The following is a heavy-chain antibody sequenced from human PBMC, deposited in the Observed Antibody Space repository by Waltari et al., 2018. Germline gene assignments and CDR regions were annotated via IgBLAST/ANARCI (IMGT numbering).Heavy chain of an antibody. D-gene: IGHD2-2*01. CDR1: CYTFTGYY. Sequence: QVQLVQSGAEVKKPGASVKVSCKASCYTFTGYYMHWVRQAPGQGLEWRGWIKPNSGGTNYAQKVQGRVTMTRDTSISTAYMELSRLRSDDTAVYYCARLVVPAATNYYYGMDVWGQGTTVTVSS. V-gene: IGHV1-2*02. CDR2: IKPNSGGT. CDR3: ARLVVPAATNYYYGMDV. J-gene: IGHJ6*02.